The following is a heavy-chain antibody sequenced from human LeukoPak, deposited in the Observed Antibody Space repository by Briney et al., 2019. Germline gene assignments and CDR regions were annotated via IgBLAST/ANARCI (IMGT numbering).Heavy chain of an antibody. D-gene: IGHD5-12*01. CDR1: GYTFTSYG. J-gene: IGHJ4*02. Sequence: ASVKVSCKASGYTFTSYGISWVRQAPGQGLEWMGWISAYNGNTNYAQKLQGRVTMTTDTSTSTAYMELRSLRSDDTAVYYCARDRRGYSGYDPQISFDYWGQGTLVTVSS. V-gene: IGHV1-18*01. CDR3: ARDRRGYSGYDPQISFDY. CDR2: ISAYNGNT.